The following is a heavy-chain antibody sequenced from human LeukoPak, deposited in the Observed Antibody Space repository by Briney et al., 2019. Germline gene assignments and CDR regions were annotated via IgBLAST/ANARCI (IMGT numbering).Heavy chain of an antibody. CDR3: SRERVAVAGTVAPYYYYGMDV. CDR1: GFTFSSYE. Sequence: GGSLRLSCAASGFTFSSYEMNWFRQAPGKGLEWVSYISSSGSTIYYADSVKGRFTISRDNAKNSLYLQMNSLRAEDTAVYYCSRERVAVAGTVAPYYYYGMDVWGQGTTVTVSS. J-gene: IGHJ6*02. V-gene: IGHV3-48*03. D-gene: IGHD6-19*01. CDR2: ISSSGSTI.